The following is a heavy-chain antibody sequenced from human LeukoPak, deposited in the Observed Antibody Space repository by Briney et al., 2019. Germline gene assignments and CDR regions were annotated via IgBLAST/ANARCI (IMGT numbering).Heavy chain of an antibody. CDR3: ARGSIAARPFDY. J-gene: IGHJ4*02. CDR2: IYHSGST. CDR1: GGSISSSSYY. D-gene: IGHD6-6*01. V-gene: IGHV4-39*07. Sequence: SETLSLTCTVSGGSISSSSYYWGWIRQPPGKGLEWIGSIYHSGSTYYNPSLKSRVTISVDTSKNQFSLKLSSVTAADTAVYYCARGSIAARPFDYWGQGTLVTVSS.